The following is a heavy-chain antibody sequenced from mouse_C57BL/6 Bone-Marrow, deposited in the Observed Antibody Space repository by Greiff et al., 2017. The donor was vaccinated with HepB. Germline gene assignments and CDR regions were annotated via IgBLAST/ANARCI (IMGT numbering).Heavy chain of an antibody. V-gene: IGHV1-59*01. J-gene: IGHJ2*01. D-gene: IGHD1-1*01. CDR3: ASLFITTVVATDY. CDR1: GYTFTSYW. Sequence: VQLQQSGAELVRPGTSVKLSCKASGYTFTSYWMHWVKQRPGQGLEWIGVIDPSDSYTNYNQKFKGKATLTVDTSSSTAYMQLSSLTSEDSAVYYCASLFITTVVATDYWGQGTTLTVSS. CDR2: IDPSDSYT.